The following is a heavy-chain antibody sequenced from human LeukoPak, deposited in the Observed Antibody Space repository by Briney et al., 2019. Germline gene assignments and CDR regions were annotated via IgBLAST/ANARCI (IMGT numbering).Heavy chain of an antibody. D-gene: IGHD1-26*01. Sequence: SETLSLTCAVYGGSFSGYYWSWIRQPPGKGLEWIGEINHSGSTNYNPSLKSRVTISVDTSKNQFSLKLSSVTAADTAVYYCARGDSGSYYYPFDYWGQGTLVTVYS. CDR3: ARGDSGSYYYPFDY. J-gene: IGHJ4*02. CDR1: GGSFSGYY. V-gene: IGHV4-34*01. CDR2: INHSGST.